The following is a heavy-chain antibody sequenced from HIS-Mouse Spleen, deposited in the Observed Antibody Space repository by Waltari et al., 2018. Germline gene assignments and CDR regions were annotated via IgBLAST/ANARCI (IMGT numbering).Heavy chain of an antibody. V-gene: IGHV3-23*01. CDR2: ISGSGGST. CDR3: AKDSYSSSSYYYYGMDV. CDR1: GFTFVSYA. Sequence: EVQLLESGGGLVQPGGSLRLSCAASGFTFVSYAMSWVRQAPGKGLEWVSAISGSGGSTYYADSVKGRFTISRDNSKNTLYLQMNSLRAEDTAVYYCAKDSYSSSSYYYYGMDVWGQGTTVTVSS. D-gene: IGHD6-6*01. J-gene: IGHJ6*02.